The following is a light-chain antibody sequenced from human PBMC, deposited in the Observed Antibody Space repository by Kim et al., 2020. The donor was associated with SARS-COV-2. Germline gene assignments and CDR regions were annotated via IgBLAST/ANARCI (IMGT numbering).Light chain of an antibody. CDR1: SSNIGTYNF. V-gene: IGLV2-14*04. CDR2: DVS. J-gene: IGLJ3*02. Sequence: GQSITISCTGTSSNIGTYNFVSWYQQHPGKAPKLIIYDVSKRPSGVSFRFSGSKSGNTASLTISGLQAEDEGDYYCSSYIRSSSFGFGGGTQLTVL. CDR3: SSYIRSSSFG.